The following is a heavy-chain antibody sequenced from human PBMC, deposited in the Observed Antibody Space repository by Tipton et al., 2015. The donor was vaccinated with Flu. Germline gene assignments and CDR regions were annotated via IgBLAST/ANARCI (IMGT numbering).Heavy chain of an antibody. CDR2: IYNSGIT. CDR1: GGSISNYY. D-gene: IGHD4/OR15-4a*01. V-gene: IGHV4-59*01. J-gene: IGHJ4*02. CDR3: ARGAEALRDYGTSGGFHF. Sequence: TLSLTCTVPGGSISNYYRNWIRQPPGKGLEWIGYIYNSGITNDNPTLKSRVTISVDTSKNQYSLKLSSVTAADTAVYYCARGAEALRDYGTSGGFHFWGQGTLVTVSS.